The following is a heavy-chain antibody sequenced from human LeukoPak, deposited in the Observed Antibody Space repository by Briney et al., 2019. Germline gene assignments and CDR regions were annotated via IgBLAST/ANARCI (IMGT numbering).Heavy chain of an antibody. CDR2: ISSSSSTI. J-gene: IGHJ6*03. CDR3: TRHTLNYYYYMDV. CDR1: GFTFSSYN. V-gene: IGHV3-48*01. Sequence: GGSLRLSCAASGFTFSSYNMNWVRQAPGKGLEWVSYISSSSSTIYYADSVKGRFTISRDNAKNSLYLQMNSLRAEDTAVYYCTRHTLNYYYYMDVWGKGTTVTISS.